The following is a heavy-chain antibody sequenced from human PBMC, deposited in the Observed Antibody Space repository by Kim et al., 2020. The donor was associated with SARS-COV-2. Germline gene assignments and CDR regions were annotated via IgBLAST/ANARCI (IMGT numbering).Heavy chain of an antibody. J-gene: IGHJ6*02. Sequence: LKSRVTISVDTSKNQFSLKLSSVTAADTAVYYCATNYGSGFYYYYYGMDVWGQGTTVTVSS. V-gene: IGHV4-39*01. D-gene: IGHD3-10*01. CDR3: ATNYGSGFYYYYYGMDV.